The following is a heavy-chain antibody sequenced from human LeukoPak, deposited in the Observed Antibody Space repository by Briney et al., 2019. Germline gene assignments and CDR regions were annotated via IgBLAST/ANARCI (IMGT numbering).Heavy chain of an antibody. Sequence: PGGSLRLSCAASGFTFTNYAMHWVRQAPGKGLEWVAVVSYDGINKYYPDSVKGRFTISRDNSKNTLYLQMNSLRADDTAVYYCAKDPDNRGQKPKYCFDYWGQEPLVTVSS. D-gene: IGHD2/OR15-2a*01. J-gene: IGHJ4*02. CDR1: GFTFTNYA. V-gene: IGHV3-30*18. CDR3: AKDPDNRGQKPKYCFDY. CDR2: VSYDGINK.